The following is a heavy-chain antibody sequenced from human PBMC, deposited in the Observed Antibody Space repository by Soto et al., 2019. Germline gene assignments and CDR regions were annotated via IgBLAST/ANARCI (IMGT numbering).Heavy chain of an antibody. CDR3: AHAYGGTSWPNDAFDV. V-gene: IGHV2-5*02. D-gene: IGHD2-2*01. Sequence: QITLKEAGPTLVKPTQTLTLTCTFSGFSLSTDGVGVGWIRQPPGKALEWLALIYWDDDKRYSPSLKSRLTIAKDTSKNQVVLTMTNMEPVDTATYYCAHAYGGTSWPNDAFDVWGQGTVVTVSS. CDR1: GFSLSTDGVG. J-gene: IGHJ3*01. CDR2: IYWDDDK.